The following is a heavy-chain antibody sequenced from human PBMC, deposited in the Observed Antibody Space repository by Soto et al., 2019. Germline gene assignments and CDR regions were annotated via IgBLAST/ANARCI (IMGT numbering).Heavy chain of an antibody. J-gene: IGHJ6*02. CDR3: ARLNTVAGPNYYYYYGMDV. Sequence: PSETLSLTCPVSGGSISSYYWRWMRQPAGKGLEWIGRIYTSGSTNYNPSLTSRVTMSVDTYKNQFSLKLSSVTASDTAVYYCARLNTVAGPNYYYYYGMDVWGQGTTVTVSS. D-gene: IGHD6-19*01. V-gene: IGHV4-4*07. CDR1: GGSISSYY. CDR2: IYTSGST.